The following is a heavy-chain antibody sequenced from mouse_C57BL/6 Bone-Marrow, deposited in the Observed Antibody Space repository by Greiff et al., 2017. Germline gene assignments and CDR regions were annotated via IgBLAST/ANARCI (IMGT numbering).Heavy chain of an antibody. V-gene: IGHV5-17*01. Sequence: EVHLVESGGGLVKPGGSLKLSCAASGFTFSDYGMHWVRQAPEKGLEWVAYISSGSSTIYYADTVKGRFTISRDNAKNTLFLQMTSLRSEDTAMYYCARSGVLLRYYFDYWGQGTTLTVSS. D-gene: IGHD1-1*01. CDR2: ISSGSSTI. CDR1: GFTFSDYG. CDR3: ARSGVLLRYYFDY. J-gene: IGHJ2*01.